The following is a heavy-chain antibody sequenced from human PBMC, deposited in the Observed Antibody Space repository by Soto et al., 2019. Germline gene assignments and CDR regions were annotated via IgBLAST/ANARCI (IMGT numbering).Heavy chain of an antibody. J-gene: IGHJ4*02. Sequence: PGGSLRLSCAASGFTFSSYGMHWVRQAPGKGLEWVAVIWYDGSNKYYADSVKGRFTISRDNSKNTLYLQMNSLRAEDTAVYYCARDGELWSPPSYYFDYWGQGTLVTVSS. CDR3: ARDGELWSPPSYYFDY. D-gene: IGHD5-18*01. CDR1: GFTFSSYG. V-gene: IGHV3-33*01. CDR2: IWYDGSNK.